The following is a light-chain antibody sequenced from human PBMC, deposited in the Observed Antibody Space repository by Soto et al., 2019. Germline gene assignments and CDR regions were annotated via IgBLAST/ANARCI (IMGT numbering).Light chain of an antibody. CDR1: QYVSTN. Sequence: EIVMTQSPATLSVSPGGRVTLSCVASQYVSTNLAWYQQKPGQAPRLLIYGASTRATGVPARFSASGSGIEFTLTIGSLQSEDFAVYYCQHYNNWPVTFGPGTKVDIK. CDR2: GAS. J-gene: IGKJ3*01. V-gene: IGKV3-15*01. CDR3: QHYNNWPVT.